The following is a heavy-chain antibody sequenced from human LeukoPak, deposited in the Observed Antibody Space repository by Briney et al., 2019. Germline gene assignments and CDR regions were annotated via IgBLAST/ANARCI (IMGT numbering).Heavy chain of an antibody. D-gene: IGHD4-23*01. Sequence: GGSLRLSCAASGCTYISHAMHWIRQAPGKGLEWVAFIRYDGSNKFYADSVKGRFTISRDNSKNALYLQMNSLRAEDAAVYYCANEGDYGGAFDYWGQGTLVTVSS. CDR3: ANEGDYGGAFDY. CDR1: GCTYISHA. J-gene: IGHJ4*02. CDR2: IRYDGSNK. V-gene: IGHV3-30*02.